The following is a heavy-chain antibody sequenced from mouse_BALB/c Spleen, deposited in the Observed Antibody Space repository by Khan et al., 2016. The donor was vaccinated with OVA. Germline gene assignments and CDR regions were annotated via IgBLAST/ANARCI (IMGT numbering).Heavy chain of an antibody. CDR1: GYTFTSYW. J-gene: IGHJ3*01. D-gene: IGHD2-2*01. CDR2: INPSDSET. V-gene: IGHV1-61*01. Sequence: QVQLQQPGAELVRPGASVKLSCMASGYTFTSYWMNWVRQRPGQGLDWIGKINPSDSETHYNQMFKDKATLTVDKSSGTAYMQLSSLTSEDSAIYYCTRREKYGYDPSWFAYWGQGTLVTVSA. CDR3: TRREKYGYDPSWFAY.